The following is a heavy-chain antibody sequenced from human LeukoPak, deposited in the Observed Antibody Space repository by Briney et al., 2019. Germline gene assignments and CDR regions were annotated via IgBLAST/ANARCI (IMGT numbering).Heavy chain of an antibody. CDR3: AKVLAVTGTPGGDAFDI. CDR2: ISDSGGST. D-gene: IGHD6-19*01. V-gene: IGHV3-23*01. CDR1: GFTFSSYA. Sequence: GGSLRLSCAASGFTFSSYAMSWVRQAPGKGLEWVSAISDSGGSTYYADSVKGRFTISRDNPKNTLYLQMNSLRAEDTAVYYCAKVLAVTGTPGGDAFDIWSQGTMVTVSS. J-gene: IGHJ3*02.